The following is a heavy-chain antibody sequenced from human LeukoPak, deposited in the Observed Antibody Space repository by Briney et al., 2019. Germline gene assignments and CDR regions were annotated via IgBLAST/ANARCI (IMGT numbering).Heavy chain of an antibody. CDR2: TYYRSKWYN. CDR3: ARGFPSNPVAFDI. Sequence: SQTLSLTCAISGGSVSSNSATWNWIRQSPSRGLEWLGRTYYRSKWYNDYAASVKSRITINPDTSKNQFSLQLNSVTPEDTAVYYCARGFPSNPVAFDIWGQGTMVTVSS. V-gene: IGHV6-1*01. D-gene: IGHD4-11*01. J-gene: IGHJ3*02. CDR1: GGSVSSNSAT.